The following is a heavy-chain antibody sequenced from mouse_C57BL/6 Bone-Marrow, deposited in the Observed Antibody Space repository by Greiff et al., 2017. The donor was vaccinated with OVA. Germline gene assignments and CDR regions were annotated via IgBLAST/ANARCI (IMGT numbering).Heavy chain of an antibody. CDR3: ARNYDYAYYFDY. J-gene: IGHJ2*01. CDR1: GYTFTSYW. CDR2: IDPSDSYT. D-gene: IGHD2-4*01. Sequence: VKLQQPGAELVMPGASVKLSCKASGYTFTSYWMHWVKQRPGQGLEWIGEIDPSDSYTNYNQKFKGKSTLTVDKSSSTAYMQLSSLTSEDSAVYYCARNYDYAYYFDYWGQGTTLTVSS. V-gene: IGHV1-69*01.